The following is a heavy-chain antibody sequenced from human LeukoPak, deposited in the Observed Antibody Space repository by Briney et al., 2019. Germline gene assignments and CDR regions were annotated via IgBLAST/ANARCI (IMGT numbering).Heavy chain of an antibody. CDR2: ISSSGSTI. D-gene: IGHD5-24*01. V-gene: IGHV3-48*03. CDR1: GFTFSSYE. J-gene: IGHJ4*02. CDR3: ARDSKMGLDY. Sequence: GGSLRLSCAASGFTFSSYEMNWVRQAPGKGLEWVSYISSSGSTIYYADSVKGRFTISRDNAKNSLYLQMNSLRAEDTAIYYCARDSKMGLDYWGQGTLVTVSP.